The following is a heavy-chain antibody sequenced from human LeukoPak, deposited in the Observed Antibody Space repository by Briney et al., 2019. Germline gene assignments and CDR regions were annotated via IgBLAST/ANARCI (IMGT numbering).Heavy chain of an antibody. CDR1: GFTVSSNY. J-gene: IGHJ4*02. CDR3: AGGYYDSSGYLAGFDY. V-gene: IGHV3-53*01. D-gene: IGHD3-22*01. Sequence: PGGSLRLSCAASGFTVSSNYMSWVRPAPGKGLEWVLVIYSGGSTYYADSVKGRFTISRDNSKNTLYLQMNSLRAEHTAVYYWAGGYYDSSGYLAGFDYWGQGTLVTVSS. CDR2: IYSGGST.